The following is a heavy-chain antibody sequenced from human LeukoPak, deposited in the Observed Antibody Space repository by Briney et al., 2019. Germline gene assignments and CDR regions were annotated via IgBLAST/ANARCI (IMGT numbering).Heavy chain of an antibody. V-gene: IGHV3-30*18. D-gene: IGHD4-17*01. CDR1: GFIFSSYG. CDR2: ISYDGSNK. CDR3: ANDYGDLGL. Sequence: GGSLRLSCAASGFIFSSYGMHWVRQAPGKGLEWVAVISYDGSNKYYADSVKGRFTISRDNSKNTLYLQMNSLRAEDTAVYYCANDYGDLGLWGQGTLVTVSS. J-gene: IGHJ4*02.